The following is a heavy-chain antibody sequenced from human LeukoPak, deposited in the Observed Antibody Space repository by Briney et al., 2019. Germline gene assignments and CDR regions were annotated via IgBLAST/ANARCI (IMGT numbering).Heavy chain of an antibody. D-gene: IGHD6-13*01. CDR2: INHSGST. J-gene: IGHJ5*02. CDR1: GGSFSGYY. V-gene: IGHV4-34*01. Sequence: SETLSLTCAVNGGSFSGYYWNWIRQPPGKRLEWIGEINHSGSTNYNPSLKSRVTISVDTSKNQFSLKLSSVTAADTAVYYCARGRIAAAGISWFDPWGQGTLVTVSS. CDR3: ARGRIAAAGISWFDP.